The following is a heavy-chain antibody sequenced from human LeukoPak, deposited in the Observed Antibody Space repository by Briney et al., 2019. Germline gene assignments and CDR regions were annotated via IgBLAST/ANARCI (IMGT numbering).Heavy chain of an antibody. CDR3: ARSIAVAGTAPILYYYYYGMDV. D-gene: IGHD6-19*01. Sequence: EGSLRLSCAASGFTFSSYGMHWVRQAPGKGLEWVAVIWYDGSNKYYADSVKGRFTISRDNSKNTLYLQMNSLRAEDTAVYYCARSIAVAGTAPILYYYYYGMDVWGQGTTVTVSS. V-gene: IGHV3-33*01. CDR1: GFTFSSYG. J-gene: IGHJ6*02. CDR2: IWYDGSNK.